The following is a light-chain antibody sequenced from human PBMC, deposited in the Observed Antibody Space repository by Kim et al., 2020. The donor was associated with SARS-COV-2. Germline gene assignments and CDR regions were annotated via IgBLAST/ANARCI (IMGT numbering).Light chain of an antibody. V-gene: IGKV1-5*03. Sequence: LSAAVGGGVTITCRTSQSISRLLAWYKQKPGKAPKVLFSKASSLETGVPSRFSGSGSGTEFTLTISSLQPDDFATYYCQQYKSLYTFGQGTKLEIK. CDR3: QQYKSLYT. J-gene: IGKJ2*01. CDR2: KAS. CDR1: QSISRL.